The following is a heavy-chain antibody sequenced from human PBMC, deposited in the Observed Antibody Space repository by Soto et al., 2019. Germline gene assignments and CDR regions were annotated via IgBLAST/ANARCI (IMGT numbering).Heavy chain of an antibody. CDR3: ARGYYDSRGQSNTFDI. J-gene: IGHJ3*02. D-gene: IGHD3-22*01. Sequence: SETLSLTCTVSGASISSSYWSWIRQSPGKGLEWIGYVYYSGSTNYNPSLKSRVTISVDTSKNQFSLKLSSVTAADTAVYYCARGYYDSRGQSNTFDIWGQGTMVTVSS. CDR2: VYYSGST. CDR1: GASISSSY. V-gene: IGHV4-59*01.